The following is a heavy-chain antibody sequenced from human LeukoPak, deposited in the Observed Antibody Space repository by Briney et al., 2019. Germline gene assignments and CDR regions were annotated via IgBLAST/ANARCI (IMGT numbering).Heavy chain of an antibody. Sequence: SGPVLVKPTETLTLTCTVSGFSLSNARMGVSWIRQPPGKALEWLAHIFSNDEKSYTTSLKSRLPIYKDTFKSQVVITMTNVDPVDTATYYCARMPYYDFWSGYGYYFDYWGQGTLVTVSS. J-gene: IGHJ4*02. CDR1: GFSLSNARMG. D-gene: IGHD3-3*01. CDR3: ARMPYYDFWSGYGYYFDY. V-gene: IGHV2-26*01. CDR2: IFSNDEK.